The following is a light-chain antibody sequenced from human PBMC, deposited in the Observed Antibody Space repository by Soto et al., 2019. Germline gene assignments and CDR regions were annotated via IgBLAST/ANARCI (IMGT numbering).Light chain of an antibody. V-gene: IGKV2-28*01. Sequence: EIVMTQSPLSLPVTPGEPASISCRSSESLLHINGYNYLDWYLQKPGHSPQLLIYLGSDRASGVPDRFSGSGLGTDFTPKISRVEAEDVGVYYCMQALQTPLTFGGGTRVEIK. CDR3: MQALQTPLT. J-gene: IGKJ4*01. CDR2: LGS. CDR1: ESLLHINGYNY.